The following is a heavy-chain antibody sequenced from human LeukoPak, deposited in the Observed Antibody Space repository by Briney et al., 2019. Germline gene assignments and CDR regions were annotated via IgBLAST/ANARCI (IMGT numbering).Heavy chain of an antibody. CDR2: INSDSSII. V-gene: IGHV3-48*04. CDR1: GFTFSSYS. D-gene: IGHD1-26*01. Sequence: GGSLRLSCAASGFTFSSYSMNWVRQAPGKGLEWVSYINSDSSIIYYADSVKGRFTISRDNAKNSLYLQMNSLRAEDTAVYYCARAPYGGSYSVGLGYWGQGTLVTVSS. J-gene: IGHJ4*02. CDR3: ARAPYGGSYSVGLGY.